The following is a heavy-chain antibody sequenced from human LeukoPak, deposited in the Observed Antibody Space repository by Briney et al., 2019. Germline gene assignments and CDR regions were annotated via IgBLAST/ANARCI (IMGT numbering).Heavy chain of an antibody. CDR2: IYYSGST. J-gene: IGHJ5*02. V-gene: IGHV4-59*01. D-gene: IGHD6-13*01. CDR3: ARDIAAAAGFAP. Sequence: SETLSLTCTVSGGSISSYYWSWIRQPPGKGLEWIGYIYYSGSTNYNPSLKSRVTISVDTSKNQFSLKLSSVTAADTAVYYCARDIAAAAGFAPWGQGTLVTVSS. CDR1: GGSISSYY.